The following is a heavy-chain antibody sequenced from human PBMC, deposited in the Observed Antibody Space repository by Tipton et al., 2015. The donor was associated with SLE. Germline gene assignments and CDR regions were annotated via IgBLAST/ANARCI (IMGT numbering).Heavy chain of an antibody. CDR1: GGSFSGYS. D-gene: IGHD3-3*01. CDR2: INHSGST. V-gene: IGHV4-34*01. J-gene: IGHJ4*02. CDR3: ARGRGRITIFGVVAYDY. Sequence: TLSLTRAVYGGSFSGYSWSWIRQSPGKGLEWIGEINHSGSTNYNPSLKSRVTISVDTSKNQFSLKLSSVTAADTAVYYCARGRGRITIFGVVAYDYWGQGTLVTVSS.